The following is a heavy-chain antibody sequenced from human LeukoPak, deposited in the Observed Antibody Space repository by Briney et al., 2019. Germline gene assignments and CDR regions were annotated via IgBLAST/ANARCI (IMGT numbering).Heavy chain of an antibody. Sequence: GGSLRLSCAAAGFTFSTDAMSWVRQAPGKGLGWGSGITTVGSAYYTDSVKGRFSISRDNAKTTLYLHMNSLRAEATAVYYCVRSATSDGYSAWGQGALVTVSS. CDR3: VRSATSDGYSA. CDR2: ITTVGSA. J-gene: IGHJ5*02. CDR1: GFTFSTDA. V-gene: IGHV3-23*01. D-gene: IGHD5-24*01.